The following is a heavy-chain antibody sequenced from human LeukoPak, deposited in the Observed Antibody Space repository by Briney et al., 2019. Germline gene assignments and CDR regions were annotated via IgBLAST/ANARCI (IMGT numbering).Heavy chain of an antibody. V-gene: IGHV3-74*01. CDR2: INSDGTST. D-gene: IGHD1-26*01. Sequence: PGGSLRLSCAASGFSFSSDWMHWVRQVPGEGLVWASRINSDGTSTAYADSVKGRFTISRDNAKNTLYLQMNSLRVEDTAVYYCGRALGSPLDYWGQGTLVTVSA. CDR3: GRALGSPLDY. CDR1: GFSFSSDW. J-gene: IGHJ4*02.